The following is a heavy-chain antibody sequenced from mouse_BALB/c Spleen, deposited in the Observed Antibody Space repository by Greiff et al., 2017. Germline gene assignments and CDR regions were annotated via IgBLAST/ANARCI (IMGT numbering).Heavy chain of an antibody. V-gene: IGHV1-69*02. CDR2: IDPSDSYT. Sequence: QVQLQQPGAELVKPGASVKLSCKASGYTFTSYWMHWVKQRPGQGLEWIGEIDPSDSYTNYNQKFKGKATLTVDKSSSTAYMQLSSLTSEDSAVYYCATTDGGFAYWGQGTLVTVSA. D-gene: IGHD5-5*01. J-gene: IGHJ3*01. CDR1: GYTFTSYW. CDR3: ATTDGGFAY.